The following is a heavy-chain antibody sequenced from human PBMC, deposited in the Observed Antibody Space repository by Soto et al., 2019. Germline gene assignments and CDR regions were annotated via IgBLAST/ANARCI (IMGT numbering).Heavy chain of an antibody. CDR3: ARSAVITGYYYYYGMDV. CDR2: IDPSDSYT. D-gene: IGHD2-21*01. J-gene: IGHJ6*02. Sequence: PGESLTISCKGSGYSFTSYWSSWVRQLPGKGLEWMGRIDPSDSYTNYSPSFQGHVTISADKSISTAYLQWSSLKASDTAMYYCARSAVITGYYYYYGMDVWGQGTTVTVSS. CDR1: GYSFTSYW. V-gene: IGHV5-10-1*01.